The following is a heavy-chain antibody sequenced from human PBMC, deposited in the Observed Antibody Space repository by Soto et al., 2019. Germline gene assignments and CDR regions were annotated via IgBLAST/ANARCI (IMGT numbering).Heavy chain of an antibody. Sequence: QVQLVQSGAEVKKPGSSVRVSCKASGGTLSNYGISLVRQAPGQGLEWMGGIIPAVGTANYAQKFQGRVTITADESKRPVYMDVTSLGSEDTAVYYCSRGDATKIVVTTYYAMDVWGKGTTVSVSS. CDR1: GGTLSNYG. CDR3: SRGDATKIVVTTYYAMDV. V-gene: IGHV1-69*12. D-gene: IGHD4-17*01. J-gene: IGHJ6*04. CDR2: IIPAVGTA.